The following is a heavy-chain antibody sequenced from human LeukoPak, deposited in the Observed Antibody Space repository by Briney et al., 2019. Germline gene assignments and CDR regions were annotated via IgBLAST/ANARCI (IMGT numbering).Heavy chain of an antibody. Sequence: PSETLSLTCTVSGGSISSYYWSWIRQPPGKGLEWIGYIYYSGSTNYNPSLKSRVTISVDTSKNQFSLKLSSVTAADTAVYYCERILCSGGSCYSAGWFDPWGQGTLVTVSS. V-gene: IGHV4-59*01. CDR3: ERILCSGGSCYSAGWFDP. J-gene: IGHJ5*02. CDR2: IYYSGST. D-gene: IGHD2-15*01. CDR1: GGSISSYY.